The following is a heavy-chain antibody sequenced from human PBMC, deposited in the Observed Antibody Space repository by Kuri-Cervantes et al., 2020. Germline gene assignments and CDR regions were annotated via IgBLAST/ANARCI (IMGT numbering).Heavy chain of an antibody. D-gene: IGHD2-15*01. CDR2: IYYSGST. J-gene: IGHJ5*02. V-gene: IGHV4-59*01. CDR1: GGSISSYY. Sequence: SETLSLTCTVSGGSISSYYWSWIRQPPGKGLEWMGYIYYSGSTNYNPSLKSRVTISVDTSKNQFSLKLSSVTAADTAVYYCAREVGYCSGGSCSNWFDPWGQGTLVTVSS. CDR3: AREVGYCSGGSCSNWFDP.